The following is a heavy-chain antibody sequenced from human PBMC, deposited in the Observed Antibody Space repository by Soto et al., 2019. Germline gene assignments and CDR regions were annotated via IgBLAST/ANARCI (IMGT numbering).Heavy chain of an antibody. Sequence: ASVKVSCKASGYTFTSYAMHWVRQAPGQRLEWMGWINAGNGNTKYSQKFQGRVTITRDTSASTAYMELSSLKSEDTAVYYCARVPLSTMIPGVPVVWLDPWGQGTMGTVSS. J-gene: IGHJ5*02. CDR3: ARVPLSTMIPGVPVVWLDP. CDR1: GYTFTSYA. V-gene: IGHV1-3*01. D-gene: IGHD3-10*01. CDR2: INAGNGNT.